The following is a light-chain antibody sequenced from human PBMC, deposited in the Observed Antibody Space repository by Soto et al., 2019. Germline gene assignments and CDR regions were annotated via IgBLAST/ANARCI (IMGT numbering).Light chain of an antibody. Sequence: EVMMTQSPASLSASPGERVTLSCRASQNIRSSLAWYQQRPGQAPRLLIYDASTRATGIPPRSSGGGSGTEFTVTISSLQSEDFAIYYCQQYDIWPPYTFGQGTKVDI. CDR3: QQYDIWPPYT. V-gene: IGKV3-15*01. CDR2: DAS. CDR1: QNIRSS. J-gene: IGKJ2*01.